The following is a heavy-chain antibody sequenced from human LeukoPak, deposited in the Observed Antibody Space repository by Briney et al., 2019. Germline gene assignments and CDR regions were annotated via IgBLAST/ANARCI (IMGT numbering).Heavy chain of an antibody. CDR1: GDSLSNYF. CDR3: TRHPGGNAAHRFDY. D-gene: IGHD4-23*01. Sequence: SETLSLTCTVSGDSLSNYFWSSIRQSPGTGLEWIGYIYYTGSTNYNPSLKSRVSISVDTSKNQFSLNLNSVTDADTAVYYCTRHPGGNAAHRFDYWGQGFLVTVSS. V-gene: IGHV4-59*08. J-gene: IGHJ4*02. CDR2: IYYTGST.